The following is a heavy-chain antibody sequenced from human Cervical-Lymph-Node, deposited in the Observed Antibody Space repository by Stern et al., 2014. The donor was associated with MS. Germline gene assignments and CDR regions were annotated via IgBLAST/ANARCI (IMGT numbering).Heavy chain of an antibody. CDR2: ISSSSSYI. D-gene: IGHD4-23*01. Sequence: QLVQSGGGLVKPGGSLRLSCAASGFTFSSYSMNWVRQAPGKGLEWVSSISSSSSYIYYADSVKGRFTISRDNAKNSLYLQMNSLRAEDTAVYYCARASTVVTPTDHWGQGTLVTVSS. CDR1: GFTFSSYS. CDR3: ARASTVVTPTDH. V-gene: IGHV3-21*01. J-gene: IGHJ4*02.